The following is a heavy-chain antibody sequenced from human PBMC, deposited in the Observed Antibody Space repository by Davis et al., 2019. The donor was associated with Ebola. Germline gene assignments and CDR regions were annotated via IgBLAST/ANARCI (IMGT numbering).Heavy chain of an antibody. J-gene: IGHJ4*02. D-gene: IGHD4-17*01. Sequence: GESLKISCAASGFTFSNYAMTWIRQAPGRGLEWVSAISGSGESTYYADSVKGRFTISRDNSKNTLYLQMNSLRAEDTAVYYCARVSSHGDPDYWGQGTLVTVSS. CDR1: GFTFSNYA. CDR2: ISGSGEST. V-gene: IGHV3-23*01. CDR3: ARVSSHGDPDY.